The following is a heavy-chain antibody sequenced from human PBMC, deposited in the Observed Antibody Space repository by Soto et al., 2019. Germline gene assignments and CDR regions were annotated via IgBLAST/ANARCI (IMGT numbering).Heavy chain of an antibody. V-gene: IGHV4-30-4*01. D-gene: IGHD6-6*01. CDR1: GGAISSGDYY. J-gene: IGHJ6*02. CDR2: IYYSGST. Sequence: SETLSLTCTVSGGAISSGDYYWSWIRQPPGKGLEWIGYIYYSGSTYYNPSLKSRVTISVDTSKNQFSLRLSSVTAADTAVYYCASGIAARLYYYYYGMDVWGQGTTVTVSS. CDR3: ASGIAARLYYYYYGMDV.